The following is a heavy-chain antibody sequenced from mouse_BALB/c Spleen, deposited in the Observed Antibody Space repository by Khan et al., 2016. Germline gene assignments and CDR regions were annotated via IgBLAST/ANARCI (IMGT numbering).Heavy chain of an antibody. CDR1: GYSITSDYA. CDR2: ISYSGST. J-gene: IGHJ2*01. CDR3: ARSRGNYFDY. Sequence: EVQLQESGPGLVKPSQSLSLTCTVTGYSITSDYAWNWIRQFPGNKLEWMGYISYSGSTSYNPSHKSRISITRDTSKNQYLLQLNVGTTEDTATYYCARSRGNYFDYWGQGTTLPVSS. V-gene: IGHV3-2*02.